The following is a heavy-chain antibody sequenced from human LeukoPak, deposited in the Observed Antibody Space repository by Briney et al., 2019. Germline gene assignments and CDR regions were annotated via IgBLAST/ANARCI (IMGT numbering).Heavy chain of an antibody. V-gene: IGHV4-59*11. D-gene: IGHD3-10*01. CDR1: GGFISSHF. Sequence: SETLSLTCTVSGGFISSHFWSWVRQPPGEGLEWIGNVYYTGSTNYNPSLKSRITVSVDTSKNQFSLKLSSVTAADTAVYYCARSYNSGSYYPYYFDYWGQGTLVTVSS. CDR2: VYYTGST. J-gene: IGHJ4*02. CDR3: ARSYNSGSYYPYYFDY.